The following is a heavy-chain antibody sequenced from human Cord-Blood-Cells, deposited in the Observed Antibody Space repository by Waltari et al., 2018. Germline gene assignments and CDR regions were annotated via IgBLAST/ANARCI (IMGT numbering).Heavy chain of an antibody. D-gene: IGHD3-22*01. CDR2: IYSGGST. CDR3: ARATVYDSSGYDY. CDR1: GFTVVRPS. V-gene: IGHV3-53*04. J-gene: IGHJ4*02. Sequence: EVQLVESGGGLVQPGGSLSLSCAPSGFTVVRPSMPWSRQAPGKGLEWVSVIYSGGSTYYADSGKGRFTISRHNSKNTLYLQMNSLRAEDTAVYYCARATVYDSSGYDYWGQGTLVTVSS.